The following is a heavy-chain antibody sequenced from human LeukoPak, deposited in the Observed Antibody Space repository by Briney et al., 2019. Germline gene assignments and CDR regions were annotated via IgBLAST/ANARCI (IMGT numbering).Heavy chain of an antibody. D-gene: IGHD3-10*01. CDR1: GYSISSGYY. J-gene: IGHJ3*02. CDR2: IYHSGST. Sequence: SETLSLTCTVSGYSISSGYYWGWIRQPPGKGLEWIGSIYHSGSTYYNPSLKSRVTISVDTSKNQFSLKLSSVTAADTAVYYCARIPTTEHYYGSGSYVAFDIWGQGTMVTVSS. V-gene: IGHV4-38-2*02. CDR3: ARIPTTEHYYGSGSYVAFDI.